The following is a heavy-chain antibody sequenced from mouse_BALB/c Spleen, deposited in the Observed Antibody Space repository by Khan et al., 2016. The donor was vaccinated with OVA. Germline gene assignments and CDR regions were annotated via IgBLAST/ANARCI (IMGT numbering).Heavy chain of an antibody. D-gene: IGHD1-1*01. CDR2: IFPGTGTT. J-gene: IGHJ3*01. CDR1: GFTFSSYW. V-gene: IGHV1S132*01. CDR3: ACGYFSYYEFAY. Sequence: VQLEESGAELVKPGASGKLSCKTSGFTFSSYWIQWVRQRPGKGLGWIAQIFPGTGTTYYNETFKGKATLTVDTSYSTAFMQLSSLTSEDSAVYFCACGYFSYYEFAYWGQGTLVTVSP.